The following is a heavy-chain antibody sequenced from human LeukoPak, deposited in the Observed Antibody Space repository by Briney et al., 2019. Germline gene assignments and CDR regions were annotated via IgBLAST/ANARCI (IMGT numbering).Heavy chain of an antibody. CDR2: ISAYNGNT. D-gene: IGHD3-9*01. CDR3: ARKGSFDWLLLTSVNYHYYGMDV. J-gene: IGHJ6*02. CDR1: GYTFTSYG. Sequence: ASVKVSCKASGYTFTSYGISWVRQAPGQGLEWMGWISAYNGNTNYAQKLQGRVTMTTDTSTSTAYMELRSLRSDDTAVYYCARKGSFDWLLLTSVNYHYYGMDVWGQGTTVTVSS. V-gene: IGHV1-18*01.